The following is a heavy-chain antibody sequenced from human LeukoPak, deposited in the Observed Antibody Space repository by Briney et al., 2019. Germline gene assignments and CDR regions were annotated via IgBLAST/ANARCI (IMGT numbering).Heavy chain of an antibody. CDR1: GFTFSSYW. D-gene: IGHD5-12*01. CDR3: ARGDSGYDYHYYYYMDV. Sequence: GGSLRLSCAASGFTFSSYWIHWARQAPGKGPVWVSHINTDERTKTYADSVKGRFTISRDNAKNTVYLQMNSLRAEDTAVYYCARGDSGYDYHYYYYMDVWGKGTTVTVSS. V-gene: IGHV3-74*01. J-gene: IGHJ6*03. CDR2: INTDERTK.